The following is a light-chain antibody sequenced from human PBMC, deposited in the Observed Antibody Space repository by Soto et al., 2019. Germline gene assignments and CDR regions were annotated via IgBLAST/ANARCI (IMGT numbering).Light chain of an antibody. CDR2: EVT. CDR1: SSDVGTYTR. Sequence: QSALTQPPSVSGSPGQSVTISCTGTSSDVGTYTRVSWYQQPPGTAPKLMIYEVTNRPSGVPDRFSGSKSGNTASLTISGLQAEDEADYYCCMYTSSNTYVFGTGTKVTVL. CDR3: CMYTSSNTYV. J-gene: IGLJ1*01. V-gene: IGLV2-18*01.